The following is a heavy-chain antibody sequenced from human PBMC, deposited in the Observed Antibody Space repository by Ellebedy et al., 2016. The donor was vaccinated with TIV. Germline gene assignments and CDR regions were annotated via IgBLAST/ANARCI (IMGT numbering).Heavy chain of an antibody. CDR3: ARHVRSGSRVPAAMGGSYYYGMDV. J-gene: IGHJ6*02. D-gene: IGHD2-2*01. V-gene: IGHV5-51*01. CDR1: GYSFTSYW. Sequence: GESLKISXKGSGYSFTSYWIGWVRQMPGKGLEWMGIIYPGDSDTRYSPSFQGQVTISADKSISTAYLQWSSLKASDTAMYYCARHVRSGSRVPAAMGGSYYYGMDVWGQGTTVTVSS. CDR2: IYPGDSDT.